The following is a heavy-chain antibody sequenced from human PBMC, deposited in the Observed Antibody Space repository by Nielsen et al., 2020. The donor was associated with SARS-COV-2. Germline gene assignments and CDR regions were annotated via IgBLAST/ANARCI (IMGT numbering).Heavy chain of an antibody. CDR2: INHSGRN. J-gene: IGHJ4*02. CDR1: GGSISSYY. D-gene: IGHD6-19*01. CDR3: ARRSSSGWYGVFDY. Sequence: SETLSLTCNVSGGSISSYYWSWIRQPPGKGLEWIGEINHSGRNNYTPSLKSRVTISVDTSKNQFSLKLSSVTAADTAVYYCARRSSSGWYGVFDYWCQGTLVTVSS. V-gene: IGHV4-34*01.